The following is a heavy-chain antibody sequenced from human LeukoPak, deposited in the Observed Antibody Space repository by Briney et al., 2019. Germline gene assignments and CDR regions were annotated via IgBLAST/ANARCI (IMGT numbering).Heavy chain of an antibody. CDR1: GYTFTGYY. Sequence: GASVKVSCKASGYTFTGYYMHWVRQAPGQGLEWMGWINPNSGGTNYAQKFQGRVTMTRDTSISTAYMELSRLRSDDTAVYYCARVLELSSGWLHDAFDIWGQGTMVTVSS. V-gene: IGHV1-2*02. CDR2: INPNSGGT. J-gene: IGHJ3*02. D-gene: IGHD6-19*01. CDR3: ARVLELSSGWLHDAFDI.